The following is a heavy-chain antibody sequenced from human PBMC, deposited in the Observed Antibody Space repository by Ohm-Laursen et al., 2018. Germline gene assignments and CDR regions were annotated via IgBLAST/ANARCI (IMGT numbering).Heavy chain of an antibody. V-gene: IGHV3-73*01. Sequence: SLRLSCAASGFTFSNAWMSWVRQASGKGLEWVGRIRSKANSYATAYAASVKGRFTISRDDSKNTAYLQMNSLKTEDTAVYYCTSPNVVVPAAMGSTLFGMDVWGQGTTVTVSS. CDR3: TSPNVVVPAAMGSTLFGMDV. CDR2: IRSKANSYAT. CDR1: GFTFSNAW. J-gene: IGHJ6*02. D-gene: IGHD2-2*01.